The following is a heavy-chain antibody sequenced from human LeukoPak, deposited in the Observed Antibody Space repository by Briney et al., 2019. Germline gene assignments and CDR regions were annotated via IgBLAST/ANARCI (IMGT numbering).Heavy chain of an antibody. CDR3: ARTLYYYDSSGYYYGDAFDI. Sequence: SETLSLTCTVSGGSTSSGSYYWSWLRQPAGKGLEWIGRIYTSGSTNYNPSLKSRVTISVDTSKNQFSLKLSSATAADTAVYYCARTLYYYDSSGYYYGDAFDIWGQGTMVTVSS. V-gene: IGHV4-61*02. J-gene: IGHJ3*02. D-gene: IGHD3-22*01. CDR2: IYTSGST. CDR1: GGSTSSGSYY.